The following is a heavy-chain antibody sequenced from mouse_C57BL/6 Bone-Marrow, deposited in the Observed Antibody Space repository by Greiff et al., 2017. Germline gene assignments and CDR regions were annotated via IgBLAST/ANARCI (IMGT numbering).Heavy chain of an antibody. V-gene: IGHV3-6*01. Sequence: EVQLVESGPGLVKPSQSLSLTCSVTGYSITSGYYWNWIRQFPGNKLEWMGYITYDGSNNYNPSLKNRISITRDTSKNQFFLKLNSVTPEDTATYYCARGDYDGYFLLCAMDYWGQGTSVTVSS. D-gene: IGHD2-3*01. J-gene: IGHJ4*01. CDR2: ITYDGSN. CDR1: GYSITSGYY. CDR3: ARGDYDGYFLLCAMDY.